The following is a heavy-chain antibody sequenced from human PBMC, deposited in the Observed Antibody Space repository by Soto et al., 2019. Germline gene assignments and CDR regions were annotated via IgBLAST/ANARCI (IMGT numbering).Heavy chain of an antibody. J-gene: IGHJ3*02. V-gene: IGHV2-5*01. CDR3: ARGLATLPVFAFDI. CDR1: GFSLSTSGVG. D-gene: IGHD6-6*01. CDR2: IYWSVDE. Sequence: QGTLKESGPTLVKPTQTLTLTCSFSGFSLSTSGVGVGWIRQSPGKALEWLALIYWSVDEHYRPSLKSRPSIIKHTSKNHVVLIMTDLDPVDTATYYCARGLATLPVFAFDIWGQGTMVTVSS.